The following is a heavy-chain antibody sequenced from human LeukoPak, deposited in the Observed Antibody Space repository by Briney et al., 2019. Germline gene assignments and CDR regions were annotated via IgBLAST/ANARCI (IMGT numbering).Heavy chain of an antibody. CDR3: AKRDIVVVPAVGPDFDY. Sequence: GGSLRLSCAASGFTFSSYAMSWVRQAPGKGLEWVSAISGSGGSTYYADSVKGRFTISRDNSKNTLYLQMNSLRAEDTAVYYCAKRDIVVVPAVGPDFDYWGQGTLVTVSS. J-gene: IGHJ4*02. V-gene: IGHV3-23*01. D-gene: IGHD2-2*01. CDR2: ISGSGGST. CDR1: GFTFSSYA.